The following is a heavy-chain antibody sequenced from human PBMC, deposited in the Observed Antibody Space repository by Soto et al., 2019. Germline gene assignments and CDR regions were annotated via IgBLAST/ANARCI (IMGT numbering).Heavy chain of an antibody. Sequence: PSETLSLTCAVSGGSISSGGYSWSWIRQPPGKGLEWIGYIYHSGSINYNPSLKSRVTISVDTSKNQFSLKLSSVTAADTAVYYCARRIGYYDILTGYSYYFDYWGQGTLVTVSS. V-gene: IGHV4-30-2*01. CDR2: IYHSGSI. J-gene: IGHJ4*02. CDR1: GGSISSGGYS. D-gene: IGHD3-9*01. CDR3: ARRIGYYDILTGYSYYFDY.